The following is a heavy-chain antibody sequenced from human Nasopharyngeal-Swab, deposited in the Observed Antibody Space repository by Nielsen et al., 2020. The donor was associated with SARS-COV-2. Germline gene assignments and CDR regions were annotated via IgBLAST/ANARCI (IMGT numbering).Heavy chain of an antibody. CDR1: GGSISSNTW. J-gene: IGHJ4*02. Sequence: SETLSLTCAVSGGSISSNTWWGWVRQTPGMGLEWIGEIIHSGGTNYNPALKSRVTISVDKSKNQFFLKLNSVTAADTAVYYCAKSRIDMIVVALFDYWGQGTLVTVSS. CDR2: IIHSGGT. V-gene: IGHV4-4*02. CDR3: AKSRIDMIVVALFDY. D-gene: IGHD3-22*01.